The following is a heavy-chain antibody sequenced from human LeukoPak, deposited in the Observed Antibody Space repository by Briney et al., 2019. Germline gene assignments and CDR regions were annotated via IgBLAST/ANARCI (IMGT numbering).Heavy chain of an antibody. V-gene: IGHV3-7*01. J-gene: IGHJ3*02. D-gene: IGHD1-26*01. CDR1: GFTFSSYA. Sequence: GGSLRLSCAASGFTFSSYAMSWVRQAPGKGLEFVAKIKQDGSEKDYADSVKGRFTISRDNAKNSVFLQLNSLRAEDTAVYYCARDVPYSGRGAYDIWGQGTMVTVSS. CDR2: IKQDGSEK. CDR3: ARDVPYSGRGAYDI.